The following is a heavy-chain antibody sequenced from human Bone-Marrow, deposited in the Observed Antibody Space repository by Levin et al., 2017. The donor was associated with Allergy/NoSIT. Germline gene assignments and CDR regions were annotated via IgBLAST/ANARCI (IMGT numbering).Heavy chain of an antibody. CDR3: ARDAGSSGWYPYPMYYFDY. CDR1: GGSISSYY. CDR2: IYYSGST. V-gene: IGHV4-59*01. J-gene: IGHJ4*02. D-gene: IGHD6-19*01. Sequence: SETLSLTCTVSGGSISSYYWSWIRQPPGKGLEWIGYIYYSGSTNYNPSLKSRVTISVDTSKNQFSLKLSSVTAADTAVYYCARDAGSSGWYPYPMYYFDYWGQGTLVTVSS.